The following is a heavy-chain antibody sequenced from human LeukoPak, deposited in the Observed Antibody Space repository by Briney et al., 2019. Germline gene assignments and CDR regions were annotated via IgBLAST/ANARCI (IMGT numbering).Heavy chain of an antibody. CDR2: ISGSGRT. CDR1: GVSINSHY. J-gene: IGHJ4*02. Sequence: SEALSLTCTVSGVSINSHYLSWIRQPPGKGLEWIGHISGSGRTNYNPSLKSRVTMSVDTSKRQFSLILKSLTAADTAVYYCVVSPNQDFFDYWGQGPLVTVS. CDR3: VVSPNQDFFDY. V-gene: IGHV4-4*09.